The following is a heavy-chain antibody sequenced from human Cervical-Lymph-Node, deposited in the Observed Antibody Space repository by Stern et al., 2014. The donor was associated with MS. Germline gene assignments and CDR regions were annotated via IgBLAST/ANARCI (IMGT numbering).Heavy chain of an antibody. Sequence: VQLVQSGAELIRPGESLKISCKGSGYKFSIYWIAWVRQMPGKGLEWMGIIYPGDSETRYSPSFQGQVTMSADKSTSTAYLQWSSLNASDTAMHFCARQTTAWASDVWGQGTLVTVSS. CDR2: IYPGDSET. V-gene: IGHV5-51*01. CDR3: ARQTTAWASDV. CDR1: GYKFSIYW. J-gene: IGHJ4*02. D-gene: IGHD1-14*01.